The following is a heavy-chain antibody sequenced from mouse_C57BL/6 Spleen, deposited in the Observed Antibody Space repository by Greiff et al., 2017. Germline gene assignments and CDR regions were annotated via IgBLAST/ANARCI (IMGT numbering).Heavy chain of an antibody. V-gene: IGHV3-6*01. CDR2: ISYDGSN. CDR1: GYSITSGYY. CDR3: ARGFITTVEYAMDY. Sequence: EVKLQQSGPGLVKPSQSLSLTCSVTGYSITSGYYWNWIRQFPGNKLEWMGYISYDGSNNYNPSLKNRISITRDTSKNQFFLKLNSVTTEDTATYYCARGFITTVEYAMDYWGQGTSVTVSS. D-gene: IGHD1-1*01. J-gene: IGHJ4*01.